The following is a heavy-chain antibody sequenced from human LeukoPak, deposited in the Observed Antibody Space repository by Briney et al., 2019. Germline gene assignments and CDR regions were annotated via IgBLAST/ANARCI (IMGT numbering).Heavy chain of an antibody. Sequence: SGGSLRLSCAGSGFTFSSYGMTWVRQAPGKGLEWVSSITRSSIYTYYADSVKGRFTISRDNAENSLYLQMISLRAEDTAIYYCARPHNYYYYYMDVWGKGTTVTISS. J-gene: IGHJ6*03. CDR1: GFTFSSYG. CDR2: ITRSSIYT. CDR3: ARPHNYYYYYMDV. V-gene: IGHV3-21*01.